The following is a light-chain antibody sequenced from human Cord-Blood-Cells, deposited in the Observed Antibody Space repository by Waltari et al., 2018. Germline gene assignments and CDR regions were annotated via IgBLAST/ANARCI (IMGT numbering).Light chain of an antibody. J-gene: IGLJ1*01. CDR2: EVS. Sequence: QSALTQPASVSGSPGQSITISCTGTSSDVGGYNYVSWYQQHPGKAPKLMLYEVSKRPSGVSNRFSGSKSGNTASLTISGLQAEDEADYYYSSYTSSSTYVFGTGTKVTVL. CDR3: SSYTSSSTYV. V-gene: IGLV2-14*01. CDR1: SSDVGGYNY.